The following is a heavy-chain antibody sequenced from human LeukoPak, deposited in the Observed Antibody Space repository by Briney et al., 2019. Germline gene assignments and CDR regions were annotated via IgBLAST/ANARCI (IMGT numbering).Heavy chain of an antibody. D-gene: IGHD4-17*01. CDR2: IKRIIDGGTT. CDR1: GCTFSNTW. CDR3: AAQGGSGDLRY. Sequence: GGSLRLSCAASGCTFSNTWMNWVRQAPGKGLEWVGRIKRIIDGGTTDYAATVKGRFTVSRDDSINTLYLQMSTLKTEDTAVYYCAAQGGSGDLRYWGQGTLVTVSS. V-gene: IGHV3-15*01. J-gene: IGHJ4*02.